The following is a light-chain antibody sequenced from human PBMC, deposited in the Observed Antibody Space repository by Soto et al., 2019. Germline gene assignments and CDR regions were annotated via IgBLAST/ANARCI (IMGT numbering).Light chain of an antibody. CDR2: AES. CDR1: QSVSNN. Sequence: ILMTQSPATLSVSPGERATLSSTARQSVSNNLAWYQQKPGQAPRLLIYAESTRTTGIQARFSGSGSGTEFPLTISGLQSEDFAVYYCHEYNNWPPWTFGQGTKVEIK. V-gene: IGKV3-15*01. CDR3: HEYNNWPPWT. J-gene: IGKJ1*01.